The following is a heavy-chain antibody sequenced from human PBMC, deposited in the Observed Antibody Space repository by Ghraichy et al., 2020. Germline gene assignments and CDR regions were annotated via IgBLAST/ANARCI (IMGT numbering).Heavy chain of an antibody. Sequence: SVKVSCKASGYTFTNYGISWVRQAPGQGLEWMGWINGYSGNTKYAQRFQGRVTVTIDTSTSTAYMEMRSLKSDDTAVYYCARDGVGYSYVTGLDYWGQGTLVTVSS. J-gene: IGHJ4*02. V-gene: IGHV1-18*01. D-gene: IGHD5-18*01. CDR3: ARDGVGYSYVTGLDY. CDR2: INGYSGNT. CDR1: GYTFTNYG.